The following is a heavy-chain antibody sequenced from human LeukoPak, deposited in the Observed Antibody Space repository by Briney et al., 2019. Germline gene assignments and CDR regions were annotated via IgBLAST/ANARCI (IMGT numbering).Heavy chain of an antibody. V-gene: IGHV3-21*01. J-gene: IGHJ4*02. Sequence: GGSLRLSCAASGFTFSSYSMNWVRQAPGKGLEWVSSISSSSSYIYYADSVKGRFTISRDNAKNSLYLQMNSLRAEDTAVYYCARSPSNSSPYYFDYWGQGTLVTVSS. CDR3: ARSPSNSSPYYFDY. D-gene: IGHD6-6*01. CDR2: ISSSSSYI. CDR1: GFTFSSYS.